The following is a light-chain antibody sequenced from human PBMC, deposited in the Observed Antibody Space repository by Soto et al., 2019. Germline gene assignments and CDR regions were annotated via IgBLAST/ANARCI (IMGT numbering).Light chain of an antibody. CDR3: QQYGSSPPWT. CDR2: GAS. V-gene: IGKV3-20*01. CDR1: QTVSSSY. Sequence: EIVLTQSPGTLSLSPGERGTLSCRASQTVSSSYLAWYQQKPGQAPRLLIYGASSRATVIPDRFSGSGSGTDFTFTISRLEPEDFAVYYCQQYGSSPPWTFGQGTKVEIK. J-gene: IGKJ1*01.